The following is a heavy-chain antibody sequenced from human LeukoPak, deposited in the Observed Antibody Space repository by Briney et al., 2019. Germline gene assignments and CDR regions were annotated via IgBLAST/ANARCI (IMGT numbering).Heavy chain of an antibody. CDR1: GGSSSSGSYY. D-gene: IGHD3-3*01. Sequence: SETLALTCTVSGGSSSSGSYYWSWIRQPAGKGLEWIGRIYTSGSTNYNPSLKSRVTISVDTSKDQFSLKLSSVTAADTAVYYCASGATIFGVVIDAFDIWGQGTMVTVSS. CDR3: ASGATIFGVVIDAFDI. CDR2: IYTSGST. V-gene: IGHV4-61*02. J-gene: IGHJ3*02.